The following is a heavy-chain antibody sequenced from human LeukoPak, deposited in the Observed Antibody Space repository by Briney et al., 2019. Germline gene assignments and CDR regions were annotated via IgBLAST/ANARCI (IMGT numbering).Heavy chain of an antibody. J-gene: IGHJ4*02. CDR1: GGTFSSYA. CDR2: IIPIFGTA. D-gene: IGHD3-22*01. CDR3: ARAARPTSDTSGSYWYYFDC. V-gene: IGHV1-69*13. Sequence: SVKVSCKASGGTFSSYAISWVRQAPGQGLEWMGGIIPIFGTANYAQKFQGRVTITADESTSTAYMELSSLRSEDTAVYYCARAARPTSDTSGSYWYYFDCWGQGILVTVSS.